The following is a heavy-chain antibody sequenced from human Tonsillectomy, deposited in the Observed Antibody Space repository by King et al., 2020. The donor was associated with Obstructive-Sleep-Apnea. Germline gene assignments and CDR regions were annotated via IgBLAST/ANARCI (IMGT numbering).Heavy chain of an antibody. D-gene: IGHD3-3*01. CDR2: IYYSGST. J-gene: IGHJ5*01. V-gene: IGHV4-39*07. CDR3: ARDLENSELRFLEWLSPVDP. Sequence: LQLQESGPGLVKPSETLSLTCTVSGGSISSSSYYWGWIRQPPGKGLEWIGSIYYSGSTYYNPSLKSRVTISVDTSKNQFSLKLSSVTAADTAVYYCARDLENSELRFLEWLSPVDPWGQGTLVTVSS. CDR1: GGSISSSSYY.